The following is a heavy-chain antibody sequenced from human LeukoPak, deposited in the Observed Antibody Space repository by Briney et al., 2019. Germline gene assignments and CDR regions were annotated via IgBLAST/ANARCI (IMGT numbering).Heavy chain of an antibody. V-gene: IGHV3-30*04. CDR1: GLTFNNYS. J-gene: IGHJ4*02. CDR3: AREIFLGVAPEY. CDR2: ITSDGRKK. D-gene: IGHD3-10*01. Sequence: PGGSLRLSCAASGLTFNNYSMYWVRQAPGKGLEWVAVITSDGRKKYYADSVKGRFTISRDTSRNTLDLEMDSLRVDDTAVYYCAREIFLGVAPEYWGQGTLVTVST.